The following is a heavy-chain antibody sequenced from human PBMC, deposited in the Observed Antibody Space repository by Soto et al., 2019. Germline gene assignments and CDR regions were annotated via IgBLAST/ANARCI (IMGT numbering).Heavy chain of an antibody. V-gene: IGHV1-3*01. D-gene: IGHD2-2*02. CDR3: AKLGYCSSTSCYMDWFDP. Sequence: GASVKVSCKASGYTFTSYAMHWVRQAPGQRLEWMGWINAGNGNTKYSQKFQGRVTITRDTSASTAYMELNSLRAEDTAVYYCAKLGYCSSTSCYMDWFDPWGQGTLVTVSS. CDR1: GYTFTSYA. CDR2: INAGNGNT. J-gene: IGHJ5*02.